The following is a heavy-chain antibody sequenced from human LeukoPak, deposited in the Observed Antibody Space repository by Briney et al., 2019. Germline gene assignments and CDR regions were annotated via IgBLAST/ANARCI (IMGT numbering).Heavy chain of an antibody. J-gene: IGHJ4*02. CDR3: ARTPYYDSSGYYRHFDY. CDR2: INPNNGGT. CDR1: GYPFTGHF. V-gene: IGHV1-2*06. D-gene: IGHD3-22*01. Sequence: ASVKVSCKASGYPFTGHFIHWVRQAPGQGLEWMGRINPNNGGTVYAQKFQGRVTMTRDTTISTAYMELSRLRSDDTAVYYCARTPYYDSSGYYRHFDYWGQGTLVTVSS.